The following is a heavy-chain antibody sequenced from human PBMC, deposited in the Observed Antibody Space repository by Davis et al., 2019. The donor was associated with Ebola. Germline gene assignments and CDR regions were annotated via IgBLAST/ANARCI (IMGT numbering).Heavy chain of an antibody. CDR2: IYYSGST. CDR3: ARGRLNYGGNVLDS. CDR1: GGSISSYY. V-gene: IGHV4-59*12. D-gene: IGHD4-23*01. Sequence: MPSETLSLTCTVSGGSISSYYWSWIRQPPGKGLEWIGYIYYSGSTNYNPSLKSRVTISVDTSKNQYSLKVNSVTAADTAVYYCARGRLNYGGNVLDSWGQGSLVTVSS. J-gene: IGHJ4*02.